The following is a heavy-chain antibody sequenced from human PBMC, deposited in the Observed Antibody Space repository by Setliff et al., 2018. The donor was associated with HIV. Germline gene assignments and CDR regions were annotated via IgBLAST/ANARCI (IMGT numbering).Heavy chain of an antibody. V-gene: IGHV4-39*07. CDR1: GGSITTSNFY. Sequence: PSETLSLTCTVSGGSITTSNFYWGWIRQPPGKGLEWIGDIYYSGSTNYNPSLKSRVTISVDTSKDQFSLKLTSVTAADTAVYYCARERGSGSLDAFDIWGPGTMVTVSS. CDR2: IYYSGST. CDR3: ARERGSGSLDAFDI. J-gene: IGHJ3*02. D-gene: IGHD3-10*01.